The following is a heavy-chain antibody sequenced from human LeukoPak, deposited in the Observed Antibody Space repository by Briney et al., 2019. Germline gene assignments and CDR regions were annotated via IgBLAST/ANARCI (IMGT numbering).Heavy chain of an antibody. Sequence: GGSLRLSCSASGFTFNRFYLHWVRQAPGKGLEFVSHISSNGATTYYADCVKGRFTISRDNAKNTVYLQMSSLRAEDTAIYYCARICSTTDCLISAWGQGTLVTVSS. D-gene: IGHD2-2*01. J-gene: IGHJ4*02. V-gene: IGHV3-64D*06. CDR1: GFTFNRFY. CDR2: ISSNGATT. CDR3: ARICSTTDCLISA.